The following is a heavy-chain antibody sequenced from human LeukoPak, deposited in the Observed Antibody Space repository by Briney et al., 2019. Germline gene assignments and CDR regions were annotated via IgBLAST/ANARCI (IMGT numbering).Heavy chain of an antibody. CDR2: ISYDRGNK. Sequence: GGSLRLSCAASAFSFRTYAMHWVRPAPGKGREWVAVISYDRGNKYYANSVKGRFTISRDNSKNTLSLQMNSLRGEDTDVYYCARDSDYYDSSGPQPYYFDNWGQGTLVTVS. D-gene: IGHD3-22*01. CDR1: AFSFRTYA. J-gene: IGHJ4*02. CDR3: ARDSDYYDSSGPQPYYFDN. V-gene: IGHV3-30-3*01.